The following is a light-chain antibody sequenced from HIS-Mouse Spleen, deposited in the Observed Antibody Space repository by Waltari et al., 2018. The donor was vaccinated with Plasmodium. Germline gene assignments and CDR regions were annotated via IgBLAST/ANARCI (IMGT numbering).Light chain of an antibody. CDR2: EDS. V-gene: IGLV3-10*01. CDR1: ALPKKY. Sequence: SYELTQPPSVSVSPGQTARNTCSGDALPKKYAYWYQQKSGQAPVLVIYEDSKRPAGIPARFSGASSGRMATLTIRGAQVEDEADYYCYTTDSSGNHRVFGGGTKLTVL. CDR3: YTTDSSGNHRV. J-gene: IGLJ3*02.